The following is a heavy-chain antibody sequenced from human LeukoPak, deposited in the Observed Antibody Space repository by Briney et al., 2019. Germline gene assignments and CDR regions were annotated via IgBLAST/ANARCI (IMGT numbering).Heavy chain of an antibody. CDR2: IYHSGST. J-gene: IGHJ4*02. CDR3: ARSRGYSYGTTFLDY. V-gene: IGHV4-30-2*01. Sequence: SETLSLTCTVSGGSISSGGYYWSWIRQPPGKGLEWIGYIYHSGSTYYNPSLKSRVTISVDRSKNQFSLKLSSVTAADTAVYYCARSRGYSYGTTFLDYWGQGTLVTVSS. D-gene: IGHD5-18*01. CDR1: GGSISSGGYY.